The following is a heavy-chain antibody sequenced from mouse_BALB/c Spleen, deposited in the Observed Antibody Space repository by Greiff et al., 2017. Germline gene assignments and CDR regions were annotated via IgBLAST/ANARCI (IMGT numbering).Heavy chain of an antibody. CDR1: GDSITSGY. V-gene: IGHV3-8*02. D-gene: IGHD1-1*01. Sequence: VQLKESGPSLVKPSQTLSLTCSVTGDSITSGYWNWIRKFPGNKLEYMGYISYSGSTYYNPSLKSRISITRDTSKNQYYLQLNSVTTEDTATYYCARDYGSSPWFAYWGQGTLVTVSA. CDR3: ARDYGSSPWFAY. CDR2: ISYSGST. J-gene: IGHJ3*01.